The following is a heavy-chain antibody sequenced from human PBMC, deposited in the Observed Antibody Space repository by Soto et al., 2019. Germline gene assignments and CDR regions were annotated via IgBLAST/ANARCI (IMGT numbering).Heavy chain of an antibody. Sequence: PSETLSLTCTVSGDTISSGCYYWSWIRQHPGKGLEWIGYIYYSGSTYYNPSLKSRVTISVDTSKNQFSLKLSSVTAADTAVYYCARGRYCSSTSCYSNWFDPWGQGTLVTVSS. V-gene: IGHV4-31*03. J-gene: IGHJ5*02. CDR2: IYYSGST. CDR3: ARGRYCSSTSCYSNWFDP. CDR1: GDTISSGCYY. D-gene: IGHD2-2*01.